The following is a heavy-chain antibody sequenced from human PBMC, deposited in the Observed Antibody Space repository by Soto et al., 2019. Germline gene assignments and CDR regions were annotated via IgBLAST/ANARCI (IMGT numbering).Heavy chain of an antibody. J-gene: IGHJ4*02. V-gene: IGHV4-31*03. Sequence: QVQLQESGPGLVKPSQTLSLTCTVSGGSISSGGYYWSWIRQHPGKGLEWIGYIYYSGSTYYNPSLKRRVTRAVDTSKKQCARKLSSVTAADTAGEDGARVDSNYGRGGGLVDYWGQGTLVTVSS. CDR3: ARVDSNYGRGGGLVDY. D-gene: IGHD4-4*01. CDR1: GGSISSGGYY. CDR2: IYYSGST.